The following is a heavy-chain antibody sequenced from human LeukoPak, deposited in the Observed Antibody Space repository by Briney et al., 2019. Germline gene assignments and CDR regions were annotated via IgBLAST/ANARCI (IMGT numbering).Heavy chain of an antibody. D-gene: IGHD6-19*01. Sequence: GESLKISCQGSGYNFTNYWIGWVRQMPGKGLEWMGIIYPGDSYTRYSPSFQGQVTISADKSISTAYLQWSSLKASDSAMYYCARSWLADYWGQGTLVTVSS. V-gene: IGHV5-51*01. J-gene: IGHJ4*02. CDR1: GYNFTNYW. CDR2: IYPGDSYT. CDR3: ARSWLADY.